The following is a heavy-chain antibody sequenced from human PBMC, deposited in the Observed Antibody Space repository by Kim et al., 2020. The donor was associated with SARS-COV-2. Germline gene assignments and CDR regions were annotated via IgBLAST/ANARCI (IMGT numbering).Heavy chain of an antibody. V-gene: IGHV3-72*01. Sequence: AGSVQGRFTISRDDSQNSLYRQMNSLKTEDTAVYYCARVTRLASGSNYFDYWGQGTLVTVSS. CDR3: ARVTRLASGSNYFDY. D-gene: IGHD3-10*01. J-gene: IGHJ4*02.